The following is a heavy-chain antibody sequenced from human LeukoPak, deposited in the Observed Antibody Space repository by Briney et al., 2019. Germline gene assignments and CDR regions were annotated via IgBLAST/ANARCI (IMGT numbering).Heavy chain of an antibody. CDR1: GYTFTSYA. Sequence: ASVKASCKASGYTFTSYAISWVRQAPGQGLEWMGRVSAYNGVTNYAQKFQGRVTMATDTPTSTAYMELRSLRSDDTAVYYCARVDLYYDSSGYSQAANDYWGQGTLVTVSS. CDR2: VSAYNGVT. V-gene: IGHV1-18*01. CDR3: ARVDLYYDSSGYSQAANDY. D-gene: IGHD3-22*01. J-gene: IGHJ4*02.